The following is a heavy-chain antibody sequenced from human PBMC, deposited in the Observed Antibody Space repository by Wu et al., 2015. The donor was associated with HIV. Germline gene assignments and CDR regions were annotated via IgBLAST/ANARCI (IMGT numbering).Heavy chain of an antibody. V-gene: IGHV1-8*01. D-gene: IGHD2-15*01. J-gene: IGHJ6*02. CDR2: MNPNSGNT. CDR3: AREYCSGGSCSRANYYYYYGMDV. Sequence: QVQLVQSGAEVKKPGASVKVSCKASGYTLTNFDLYWVRQTPGQGLEWVGWMNPNSGNTGYAQKFQGRVTMTRDTSTSTVYMELSSLRSEDTAVYYCAREYCSGGSCSRANYYYYYGMDVWGQGTTVTVSS. CDR1: GYTLTNFD.